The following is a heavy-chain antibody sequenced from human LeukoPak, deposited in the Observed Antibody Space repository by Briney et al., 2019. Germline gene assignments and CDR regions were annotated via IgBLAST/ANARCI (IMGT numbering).Heavy chain of an antibody. D-gene: IGHD3-10*01. J-gene: IGHJ6*03. Sequence: PSETLSLTCTVSGGSISSYYWSWIRQPAGKGLEWIGRIYTSGSTNYNPSLKSRVTMSVDTSKNQFSLKLSSVTAADTAVYYCARNGITMVRGAANYYMDVWGKGTTVTISS. CDR1: GGSISSYY. CDR3: ARNGITMVRGAANYYMDV. CDR2: IYTSGST. V-gene: IGHV4-4*07.